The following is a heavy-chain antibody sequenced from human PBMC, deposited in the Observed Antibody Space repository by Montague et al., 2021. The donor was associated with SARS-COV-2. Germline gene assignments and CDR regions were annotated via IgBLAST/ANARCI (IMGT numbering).Heavy chain of an antibody. V-gene: IGHV3-9*01. CDR3: AKGDIAYYYYGMGV. CDR1: GFTFGDYA. D-gene: IGHD2-15*01. CDR2: ISWNSGSI. Sequence: SLRLSCAASGFTFGDYAMHWVRQAPGKGLEWVSGISWNSGSIGYAGSVKGRFTISRDNAKNSLYLQMNSLRAEDTALYYCAKGDIAYYYYGMGVWGQGTTVTVSS. J-gene: IGHJ6*02.